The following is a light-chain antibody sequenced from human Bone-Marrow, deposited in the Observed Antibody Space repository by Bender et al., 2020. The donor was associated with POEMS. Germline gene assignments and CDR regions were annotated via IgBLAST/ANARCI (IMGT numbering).Light chain of an antibody. Sequence: QSALTQPPSTSGSPGQSVTLSCTGTSSDVGGSDFVSWYQQHPGKAPKLLIFDVTKRPSGVPARFSGSKSGNTASLTVSGLQAEDEADYYCSSFAGGNNLIFGGGTKLTVL. J-gene: IGLJ2*01. CDR3: SSFAGGNNLI. CDR2: DVT. V-gene: IGLV2-8*01. CDR1: SSDVGGSDF.